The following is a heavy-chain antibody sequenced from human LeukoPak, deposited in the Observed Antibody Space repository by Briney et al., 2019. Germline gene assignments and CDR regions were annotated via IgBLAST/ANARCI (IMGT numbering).Heavy chain of an antibody. Sequence: PGGSLRLSCAASGFTFSSYSMNWVRQAPGKGLEWVSSISSSSSYIYYADSVKGRFTISRDNAKNSLYLHMDRLRAEDTATYFCCDGMDVWGQGTTVAVSS. D-gene: IGHD2/OR15-2a*01. CDR2: ISSSSSYI. CDR3: CDGMDV. J-gene: IGHJ6*02. V-gene: IGHV3-21*04. CDR1: GFTFSSYS.